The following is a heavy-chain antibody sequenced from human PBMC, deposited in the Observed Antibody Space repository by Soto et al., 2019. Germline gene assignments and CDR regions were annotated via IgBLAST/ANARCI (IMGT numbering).Heavy chain of an antibody. CDR3: AGVADVDWYFDL. V-gene: IGHV3-21*01. Sequence: GGSLRLSCAASGFTFSSYSMNWVRQAPGKGLEWVSSISSSSSYIYYADSVKGRFTISRDNAKNSLYLQMNSLRAEDSAVYYCAGVADVDWYFDLWGRGTLVTVSS. CDR1: GFTFSSYS. CDR2: ISSSSSYI. J-gene: IGHJ2*01.